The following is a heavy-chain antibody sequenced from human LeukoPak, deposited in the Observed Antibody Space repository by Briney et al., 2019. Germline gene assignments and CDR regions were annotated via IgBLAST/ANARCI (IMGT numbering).Heavy chain of an antibody. V-gene: IGHV4-34*01. CDR1: GGSFSGYY. CDR2: INHSGST. Sequence: SETLSLTCAVYGGSFSGYYWSWIRQPPGKGLEWIGEINHSGSTNYNPSVKSRVTISIDKSKNQFSLKLSSVTAADTAVYYCARASSWYALAYWGQGTLVTVSS. J-gene: IGHJ4*02. D-gene: IGHD6-13*01. CDR3: ARASSWYALAY.